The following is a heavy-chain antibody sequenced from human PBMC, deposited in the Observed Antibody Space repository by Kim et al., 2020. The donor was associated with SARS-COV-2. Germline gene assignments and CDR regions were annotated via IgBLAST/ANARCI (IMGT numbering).Heavy chain of an antibody. CDR3: ARSWTSMVFDY. D-gene: IGHD3-10*01. J-gene: IGHJ4*02. CDR1: GFIFSDHY. Sequence: GGSLRLSCAVSGFIFSDHYMDWVRQAPGKGLEWVARSRNKANSYTIEYAASAKGRFTISRDDSKNSLYLQMNSLKTEDTAVYYCARSWTSMVFDYWGQGTLVTVSS. V-gene: IGHV3-72*01. CDR2: SRNKANSYTI.